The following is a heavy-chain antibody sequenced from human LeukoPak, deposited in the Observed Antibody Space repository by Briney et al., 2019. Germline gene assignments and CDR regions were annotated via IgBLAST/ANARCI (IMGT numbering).Heavy chain of an antibody. V-gene: IGHV4-34*01. CDR1: GGSFSGYY. Sequence: SETLSLTCAVYGGSFSGYYWSWIRQPPGKGLDWIGEINRSGSTNYNPSLKSRVTISVDTSKNQFSLKLSSVTAADTAVYYCARGMYSSGWLDYWGQGTLVTVSS. CDR2: INRSGST. D-gene: IGHD6-19*01. J-gene: IGHJ4*02. CDR3: ARGMYSSGWLDY.